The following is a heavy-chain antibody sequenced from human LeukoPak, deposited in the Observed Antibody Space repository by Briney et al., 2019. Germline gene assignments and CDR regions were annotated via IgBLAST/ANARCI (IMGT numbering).Heavy chain of an antibody. Sequence: PGGSLRLSCAASGFTFNNYGMHWVRQAPGKGLEWLAFIRYDGSNTYYADSVKGRFTISRDNSKNTLYLQMNSLRAEDTAVYYCASLPENWFDPWGQGTLVTVSS. CDR3: ASLPENWFDP. J-gene: IGHJ5*02. D-gene: IGHD5/OR15-5a*01. V-gene: IGHV3-30*02. CDR2: IRYDGSNT. CDR1: GFTFNNYG.